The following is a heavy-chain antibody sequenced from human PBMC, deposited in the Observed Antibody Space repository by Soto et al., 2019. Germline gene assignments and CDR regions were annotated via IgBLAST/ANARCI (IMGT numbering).Heavy chain of an antibody. CDR2: IYYSGST. J-gene: IGHJ5*02. CDR3: ARVKLVSNWFDP. Sequence: SETLSLTCTVSGGSISSGGYYWSWIRQHPGKGLEWIGYIYYSGSTYYNPSLKSRVTISVDTSKNQFSLKLSSVTAADTAVYYCARVKLVSNWFDPWGQGTLVTVSS. V-gene: IGHV4-31*03. D-gene: IGHD6-13*01. CDR1: GGSISSGGYY.